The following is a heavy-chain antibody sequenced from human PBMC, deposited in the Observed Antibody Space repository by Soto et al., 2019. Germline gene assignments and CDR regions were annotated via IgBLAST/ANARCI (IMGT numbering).Heavy chain of an antibody. V-gene: IGHV4-61*01. D-gene: IGHD3-10*01. CDR1: GDSVTRVSDY. J-gene: IGHJ6*02. CDR2: IYYSGSA. Sequence: LETLSLTRPVSGDSVTRVSDYRSWIRRPPGKGLEWIGYIYYSGSADYNPSLGSRVTISIDTSKNQFSLKLTSVTAADTAVYYCARGVGFGYYYYHMDLWGQGTTVTVSS. CDR3: ARGVGFGYYYYHMDL.